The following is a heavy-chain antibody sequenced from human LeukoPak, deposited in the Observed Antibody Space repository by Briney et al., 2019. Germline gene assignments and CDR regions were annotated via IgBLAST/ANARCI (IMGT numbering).Heavy chain of an antibody. J-gene: IGHJ3*02. D-gene: IGHD3-22*01. CDR3: ARDLPYYYDSSGSNDAFDI. CDR2: IYYSGST. Sequence: PSETLSLTCTVSGGSISSSSYYWGWIRQPPGKGLEWIGSIYYSGSTYYNPSLKSRVTISVDTSKNQFSLKLSSVTAADTAVYYCARDLPYYYDSSGSNDAFDIWGQGTMVTVSS. CDR1: GGSISSSSYY. V-gene: IGHV4-39*07.